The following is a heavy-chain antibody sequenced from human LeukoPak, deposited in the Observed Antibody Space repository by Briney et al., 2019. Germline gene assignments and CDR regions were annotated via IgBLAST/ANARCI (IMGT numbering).Heavy chain of an antibody. CDR3: ARGSQDVVVASNWFDP. J-gene: IGHJ5*02. CDR1: GGSISSGGYY. Sequence: PSQTLSLTCTVSGGSISSGGYYWSWFRKHQGRGLEGIGSFNYSGSTYYNPSLKSRVTISVDTSKNQFSLKLSSVAAADTAVYYCARGSQDVVVASNWFDPWGQGTLVTVSS. V-gene: IGHV4-31*03. D-gene: IGHD2-15*01. CDR2: FNYSGST.